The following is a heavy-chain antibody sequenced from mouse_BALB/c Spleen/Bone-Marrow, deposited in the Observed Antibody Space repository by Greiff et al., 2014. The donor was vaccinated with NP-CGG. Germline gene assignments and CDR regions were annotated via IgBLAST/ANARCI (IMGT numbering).Heavy chain of an antibody. CDR3: ARERTGFDY. D-gene: IGHD4-1*01. CDR2: ISSGSSII. CDR1: GFTFSYFG. V-gene: IGHV5-17*02. J-gene: IGHJ2*01. Sequence: EVMLVESGGGLVQPGGSRKLSCAASGFTFSYFGMHWVRQAPEKGLEWVAYISSGSSIIYYADTVKGRFTISRDNPKNTLFLQMTSLRSGDTAMYYCARERTGFDYWGQGTTLTVSS.